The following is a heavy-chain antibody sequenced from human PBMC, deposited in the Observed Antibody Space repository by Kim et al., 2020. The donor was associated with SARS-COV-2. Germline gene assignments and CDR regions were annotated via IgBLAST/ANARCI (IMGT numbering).Heavy chain of an antibody. Sequence: GGSLRLSCAASGFTFSSYSMNWVRQAPGKGLEWVSSISSSSSYIYYADSVKGRFTISRDNAKNSLYLQMNSLRAEDTAVYYCASAGYYGSGSVDAFDIWGQGTMVTVSS. CDR3: ASAGYYGSGSVDAFDI. J-gene: IGHJ3*02. CDR1: GFTFSSYS. CDR2: ISSSSSYI. V-gene: IGHV3-21*01. D-gene: IGHD3-10*01.